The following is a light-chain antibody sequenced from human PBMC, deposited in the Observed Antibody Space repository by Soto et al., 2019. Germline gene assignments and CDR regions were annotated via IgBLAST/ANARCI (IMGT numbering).Light chain of an antibody. J-gene: IGKJ5*01. CDR3: QHYDSAPIT. V-gene: IGKV1-27*01. Sequence: DIQMTQSPSSLSASVGNRVSITCRASQGISNYLAWYQQKPGKVPKVLIYAASTLQPGVPSRFSGSGSGTDFTLTINSLQPDDIATYYCQHYDSAPITFGQGTRLEIK. CDR1: QGISNY. CDR2: AAS.